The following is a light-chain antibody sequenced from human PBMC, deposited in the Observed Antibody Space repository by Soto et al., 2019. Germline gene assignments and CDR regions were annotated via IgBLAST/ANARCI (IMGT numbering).Light chain of an antibody. Sequence: DIVMTQSPDSLAVSLGEMATINCKSSQNVLYSSNNKNYLTWYQQKPGQPPKLLIYWASTPASRVPDRFSGSGSGTDFTLTVSSLQAEDVAVYYCQQHYNIPFTFGPGTKVDIK. CDR1: QNVLYSSNNKNY. J-gene: IGKJ3*01. CDR2: WAS. V-gene: IGKV4-1*01. CDR3: QQHYNIPFT.